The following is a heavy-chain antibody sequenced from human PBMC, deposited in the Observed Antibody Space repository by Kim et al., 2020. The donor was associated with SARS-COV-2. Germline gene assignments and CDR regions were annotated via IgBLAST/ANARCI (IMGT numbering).Heavy chain of an antibody. CDR3: ARGTPSYYHGSGSSLYYGMDV. D-gene: IGHD3-10*01. J-gene: IGHJ6*02. CDR1: GGSISSGGYY. CDR2: IYYSGST. V-gene: IGHV4-31*03. Sequence: SETLSLTCTVSGGSISSGGYYWSWIRQHPGKGLEWIGYIYYSGSTYYNPSLKSRVTISVDTSKNQFSLKLSSVTAADTAVYYCARGTPSYYHGSGSSLYYGMDVWGQGTTVTVSS.